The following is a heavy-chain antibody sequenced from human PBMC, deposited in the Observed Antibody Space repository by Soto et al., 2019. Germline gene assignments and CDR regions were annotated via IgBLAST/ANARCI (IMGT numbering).Heavy chain of an antibody. Sequence: VASVEVSCKASGYTFTSCGSRWVRQAPGQGLEWMGWISAYNGNTNYAQKLQGRVTMTTDTSTSTAYMELRSLRSDDTAVYYCARIGYCISTSCYGVNWFDPWGQGTLVTVSS. D-gene: IGHD2-2*01. J-gene: IGHJ5*02. CDR3: ARIGYCISTSCYGVNWFDP. CDR2: ISAYNGNT. V-gene: IGHV1-18*01. CDR1: GYTFTSCG.